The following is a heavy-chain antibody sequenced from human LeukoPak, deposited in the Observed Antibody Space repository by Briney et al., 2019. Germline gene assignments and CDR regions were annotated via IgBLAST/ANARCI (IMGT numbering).Heavy chain of an antibody. Sequence: SETLSLTCTVSGGSISSYYWSWIRQPPGKGLQWIGYIFYSGSTNYNPSLKSRVTISVDTSKNQFSLKLSSVTAADTAVYYCASSIAVAGTGWFDPWGQGTLVTVSS. CDR2: IFYSGST. V-gene: IGHV4-59*01. CDR1: GGSISSYY. J-gene: IGHJ5*02. D-gene: IGHD6-19*01. CDR3: ASSIAVAGTGWFDP.